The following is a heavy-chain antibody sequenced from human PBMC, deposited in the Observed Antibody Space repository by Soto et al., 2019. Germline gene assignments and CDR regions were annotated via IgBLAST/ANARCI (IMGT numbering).Heavy chain of an antibody. Sequence: PSETLSLTCTVSGGSISSGGYYWSWIRQHPGKGLEWIGYIYYSGSTYYNPSLKSRVTISVDTSKNQFSLKLSSVTAADTAVYYCAREGVGYYDSSGYYLLSGYDYWGQGTLVTVSS. V-gene: IGHV4-31*03. CDR2: IYYSGST. CDR3: AREGVGYYDSSGYYLLSGYDY. J-gene: IGHJ4*02. D-gene: IGHD3-22*01. CDR1: GGSISSGGYY.